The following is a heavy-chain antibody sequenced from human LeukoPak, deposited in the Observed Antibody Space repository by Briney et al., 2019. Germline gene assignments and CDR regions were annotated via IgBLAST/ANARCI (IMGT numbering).Heavy chain of an antibody. CDR1: GYTFTGYY. CDR3: ARVDGYNSEFDY. CDR2: INPNSGGT. Sequence: ASVKVSCKASGYTFTGYYMHWVRQAPGQGLEWMGWINPNSGGTNYAQKFQGRVTMTGDTSISTAYMELSRLRSDDTAVYYCARVDGYNSEFDYWGQGTLVTVSS. V-gene: IGHV1-2*02. J-gene: IGHJ4*02. D-gene: IGHD5-24*01.